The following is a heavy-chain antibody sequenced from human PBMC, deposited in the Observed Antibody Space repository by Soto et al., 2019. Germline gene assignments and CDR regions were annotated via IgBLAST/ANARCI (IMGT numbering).Heavy chain of an antibody. CDR1: GFTFRNYA. V-gene: IGHV3-23*01. CDR3: AKHYYASGTYYNPDNY. CDR2: TDLGGDVT. D-gene: IGHD3-10*01. Sequence: GGSLRLSCTVSGFTFRNYAMIWVRQAPGKGLEWVSTTDLGGDVTYHADSVKGRFTISRDNSKSTLYLQMTNLRAEDTAVYYCAKHYYASGTYYNPDNYWGQGTLVTVSS. J-gene: IGHJ4*02.